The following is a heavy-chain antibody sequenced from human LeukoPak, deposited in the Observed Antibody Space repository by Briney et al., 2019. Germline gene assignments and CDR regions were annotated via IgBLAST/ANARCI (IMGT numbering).Heavy chain of an antibody. CDR2: ISGSGGST. D-gene: IGHD7-27*01. CDR1: GFTLSSNA. V-gene: IGHV3-23*01. J-gene: IGHJ4*02. Sequence: GGSLRLSCAASGFTLSSNAMSWVRQAPGKGLEWVSAISGSGGSTYYADSVKGRFTISRDNSKNTLYLQMNSLRAEDTAVYYCAKDSNWGSDYYFDYWGQGTLVTVSS. CDR3: AKDSNWGSDYYFDY.